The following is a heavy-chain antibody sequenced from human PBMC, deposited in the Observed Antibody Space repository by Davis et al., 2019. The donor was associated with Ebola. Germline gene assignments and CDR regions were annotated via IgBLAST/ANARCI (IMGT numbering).Heavy chain of an antibody. CDR3: ARGGGFGGYGMDV. Sequence: MPSETLSLTCAVSGGSISSGGYSWTWIRQPPGKGLEWIGEINYSGSTNYNPSLKSRVTISVDTSKNQFSLKLSSVTAADTAVYYCARGGGFGGYGMDVWGQGTTVTVSS. V-gene: IGHV4-39*07. CDR2: INYSGST. D-gene: IGHD3-10*01. J-gene: IGHJ6*02. CDR1: GGSISSGGYS.